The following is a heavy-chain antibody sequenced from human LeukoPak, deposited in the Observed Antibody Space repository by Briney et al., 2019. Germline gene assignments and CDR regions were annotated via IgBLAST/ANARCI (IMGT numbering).Heavy chain of an antibody. J-gene: IGHJ4*02. CDR1: GYTFTDCY. D-gene: IGHD3-22*01. V-gene: IGHV1-18*01. CDR2: ISAYNGNT. Sequence: GPSVKVSCKASGYTFTDCYMHWVRQAPGEGLEWMGWISAYNGNTNYAQKLQGRVTMTTDTSTSTAYMELRSLRSDDTAVYYCARDAPYYYDSSLAFDYWGQGTLVTVSS. CDR3: ARDAPYYYDSSLAFDY.